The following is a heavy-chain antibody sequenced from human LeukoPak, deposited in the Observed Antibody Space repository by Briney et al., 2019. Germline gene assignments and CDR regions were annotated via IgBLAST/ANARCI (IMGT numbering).Heavy chain of an antibody. CDR2: ISSSGRTT. CDR1: GFTFSSYE. Sequence: PGGSLRLSCAASGFTFSSYEMNWVRQAPGKGLEWLSYISSSGRTTHYADSVKARFTISRDNAKNSLSLQMNSLTAEDTAVYYCVRDGGVSGYDLLDYWGQGTLVTVSS. J-gene: IGHJ4*02. V-gene: IGHV3-48*03. CDR3: VRDGGVSGYDLLDY. D-gene: IGHD5-12*01.